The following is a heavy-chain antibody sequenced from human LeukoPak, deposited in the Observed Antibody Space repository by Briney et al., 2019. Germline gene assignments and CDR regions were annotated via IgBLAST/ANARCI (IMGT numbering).Heavy chain of an antibody. CDR2: ISSDGRDT. D-gene: IGHD1-26*01. Sequence: GGSLRLSCAASGFTFSTYWMHWVRQAPGEGLVWVSRISSDGRDTKYADSVKGRFTISRDNAKNSLYLQMNTLRAEDTAVYYCARASQSGSYYEYWGQGTLVTVSS. V-gene: IGHV3-74*03. J-gene: IGHJ4*02. CDR3: ARASQSGSYYEY. CDR1: GFTFSTYW.